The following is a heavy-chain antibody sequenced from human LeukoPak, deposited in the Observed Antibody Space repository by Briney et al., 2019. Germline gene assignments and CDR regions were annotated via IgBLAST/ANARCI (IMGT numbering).Heavy chain of an antibody. CDR1: GGTFNSYT. CDR3: ASLGSSSISWFDP. D-gene: IGHD6-6*01. CDR2: IIPIFGTA. V-gene: IGHV1-69*06. J-gene: IGHJ5*02. Sequence: ASVKVSCKASGGTFNSYTFTWVRQAPGQGLEWMGGIIPIFGTANYAQKFQGRVTITADKSTSTAYMELSSLRSEDTAVYYCASLGSSSISWFDPWGQGTLVTVSS.